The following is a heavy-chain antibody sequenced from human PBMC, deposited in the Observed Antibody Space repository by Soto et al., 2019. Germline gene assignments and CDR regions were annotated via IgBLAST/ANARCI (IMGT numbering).Heavy chain of an antibody. V-gene: IGHV4-39*01. J-gene: IGHJ5*02. CDR3: ARLRIVGVNPNWFDP. CDR1: GGSISSSSYY. CDR2: IYYSGST. Sequence: SSETLSLTCTVSGGSISSSSYYWGWIRQPPGKGLEWIGSIYYSGSTYYNPSLKSRVTISVDTSKNQFSLKLSSVTAADTAVYYCARLRIVGVNPNWFDPWGQGTLVTVSS. D-gene: IGHD1-26*01.